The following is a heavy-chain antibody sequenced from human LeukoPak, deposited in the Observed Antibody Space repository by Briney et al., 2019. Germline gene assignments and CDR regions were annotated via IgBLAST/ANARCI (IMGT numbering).Heavy chain of an antibody. CDR2: ISSNGCST. CDR1: GFTFSSYA. Sequence: LGGSLRLSCSASGFTFSSYAMHWVRQAPGKGLEYVSAISSNGCSTYYADSVKGRFTISRDNSKNTLYLQMSSLRAEDTAVYYCVKDREYSSSGHYFDYWGQGTLVTVSS. CDR3: VKDREYSSSGHYFDY. V-gene: IGHV3-64D*09. D-gene: IGHD6-6*01. J-gene: IGHJ4*02.